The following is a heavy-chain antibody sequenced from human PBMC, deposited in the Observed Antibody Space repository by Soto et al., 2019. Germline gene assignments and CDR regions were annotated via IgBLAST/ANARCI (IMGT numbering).Heavy chain of an antibody. J-gene: IGHJ4*02. D-gene: IGHD3-9*01. CDR2: IIPSLGIA. CDR3: ARETYGSLTGYYSPFDY. Sequence: QVQLVQSGAEVKKPGSSVKVSCTASGGTFSSYTISWVRQAPGQGLEWMGRIIPSLGIANYAQKFQGRVTLTADKTKSTASMELSSLRSEDTAVYYCARETYGSLTGYYSPFDYWGQGTLVTGSS. CDR1: GGTFSSYT. V-gene: IGHV1-69*08.